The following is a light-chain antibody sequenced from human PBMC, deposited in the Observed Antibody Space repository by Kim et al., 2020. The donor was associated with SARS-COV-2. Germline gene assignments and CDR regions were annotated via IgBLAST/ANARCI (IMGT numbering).Light chain of an antibody. CDR2: GAS. CDR3: QQDYNLPLT. V-gene: IGKV3D-7*01. CDR1: QSVSSSS. J-gene: IGKJ4*01. Sequence: PGERVTLSCRASQSVSSSSLTWYQQKPGQAPRLLIYGASTRATGIPARFSGSGSGTDFTLTISSLQPEDFALYYCQQDYNLPLTFGGGTK.